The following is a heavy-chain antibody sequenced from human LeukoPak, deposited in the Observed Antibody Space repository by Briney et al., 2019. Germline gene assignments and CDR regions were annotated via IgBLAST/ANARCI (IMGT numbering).Heavy chain of an antibody. CDR1: GFTFSSYG. CDR3: AKGIAAAGDDY. J-gene: IGHJ4*02. Sequence: PGRSLRLSCAASGFTFSSYGMHWVRQAPGKGLEWVAVISYDGSNKYYADSVKGRFTISRDNSKNTLYLQMNSLRAEDTAVYYCAKGIAAAGDDYWGQGTLVTVSS. CDR2: ISYDGSNK. V-gene: IGHV3-30*18. D-gene: IGHD6-13*01.